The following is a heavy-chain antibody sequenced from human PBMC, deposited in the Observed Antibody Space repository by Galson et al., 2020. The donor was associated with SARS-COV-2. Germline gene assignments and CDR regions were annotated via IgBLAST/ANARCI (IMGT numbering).Heavy chain of an antibody. V-gene: IGHV3-30*04. CDR2: ISYDGTNK. D-gene: IGHD1-26*01. J-gene: IGHJ4*02. CDR3: AKTNSGSYYGAFDY. CDR1: RCTLKSYP. Sequence: GGSQRLSCAASRCTLKSYPMHWVRQAPSKELEWVALISYDGTNKYYADSVKGRFTISRDNSKNTLYLQMSSLRAEDTAVYYCAKTNSGSYYGAFDYWGQGTLVTVSS.